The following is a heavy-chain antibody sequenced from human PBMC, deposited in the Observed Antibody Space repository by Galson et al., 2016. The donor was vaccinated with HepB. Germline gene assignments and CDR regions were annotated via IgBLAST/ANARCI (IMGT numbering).Heavy chain of an antibody. CDR3: ARRKESTARKPSKENWFDP. CDR1: GGSINSDY. D-gene: IGHD2/OR15-2a*01. CDR2: VFYSGST. V-gene: IGHV4-59*01. Sequence: ETLSLTCTVTGGSINSDYWSWIRRPPGRGLEWIGHVFYSGSTDSNPSLASRITVSVDTSKNQCSLSLRSMTAADTAVYYCARRKESTARKPSKENWFDPWGQGILVSVSS. J-gene: IGHJ5*02.